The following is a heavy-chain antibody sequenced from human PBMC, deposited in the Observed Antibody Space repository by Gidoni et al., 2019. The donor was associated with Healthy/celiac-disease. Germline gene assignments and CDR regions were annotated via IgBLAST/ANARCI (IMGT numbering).Heavy chain of an antibody. D-gene: IGHD3-10*01. V-gene: IGHV4-34*01. CDR2: INHSGRT. CDR3: ARGKSMVRVYNWFDP. CDR1: GGSFSGYY. J-gene: IGHJ5*02. Sequence: QVKLQQWGAGLLKPSETLSLSCAVTGGSFSGYYWSWIRQPPWKGLEWIGDINHSGRTNYNPSLKSRFSISLDTSKNQFSLKLRSVTAADTALYYCARGKSMVRVYNWFDPWGQGTLVTVSS.